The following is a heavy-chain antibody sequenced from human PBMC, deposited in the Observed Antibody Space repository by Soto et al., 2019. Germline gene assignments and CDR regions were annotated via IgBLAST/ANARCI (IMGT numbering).Heavy chain of an antibody. CDR1: GYTFTSYD. D-gene: IGHD3-10*01. J-gene: IGHJ3*02. CDR3: AIDWPVIKTQESIDI. CDR2: MSPNTGTI. Sequence: SVKVSCKASGYTFTSYDINWVRQATGQGPEWMGWMSPNTGTIVYAQKFQGRVTMTRNTSTSTAYMTLSSLRSEDTAVYYCAIDWPVIKTQESIDIWGQGTSATVSS. V-gene: IGHV1-8*01.